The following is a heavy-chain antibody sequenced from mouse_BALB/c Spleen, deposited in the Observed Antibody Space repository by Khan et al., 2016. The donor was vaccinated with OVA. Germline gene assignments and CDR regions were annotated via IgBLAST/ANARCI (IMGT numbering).Heavy chain of an antibody. CDR1: GYTFTSYT. V-gene: IGHV1-4*01. CDR2: INPSNGYT. D-gene: IGHD2-14*01. J-gene: IGHJ3*01. CDR3: IRDGAYHRNDGWFAY. Sequence: VKLQQSGAELARPGASVKMSCKASGYTFTSYTIHWIKERPGQGLEWIGYINPSNGYTNYTQKFKDKATLTTDKSSTTAYLQLSSLTSDDSAVYNCIRDGAYHRNDGWFAYWGQGTLVTVSA.